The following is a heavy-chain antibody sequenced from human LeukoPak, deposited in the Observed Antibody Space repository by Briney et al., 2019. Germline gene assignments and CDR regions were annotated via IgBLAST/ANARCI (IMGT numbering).Heavy chain of an antibody. D-gene: IGHD3-22*01. J-gene: IGHJ4*02. CDR2: INHSGNT. CDR3: AGTTYYYDSSGYFDY. V-gene: IGHV4-34*01. Sequence: SETLSLTCAVYGGSFSGYYWSWIRQPPGKGLEWIGEINHSGNTNYNPSLKSRVTISVDTSKNQFSLKLSSVTAADTAVYYCAGTTYYYDSSGYFDYWGQGTLVTVSS. CDR1: GGSFSGYY.